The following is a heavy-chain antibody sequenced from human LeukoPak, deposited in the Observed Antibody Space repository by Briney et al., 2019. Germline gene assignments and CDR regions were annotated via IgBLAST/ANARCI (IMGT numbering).Heavy chain of an antibody. CDR3: ARDCSSTSCYRAFDY. J-gene: IGHJ4*02. CDR2: IYSSGST. CDR1: GGSISSYY. D-gene: IGHD2-2*01. V-gene: IGHV4-4*07. Sequence: SETLSLTCTVSGGSISSYYWSWIRQPAGKGLEWIGRIYSSGSTNYNPSLKSRVTMSVDTSKNQFSLKLSSVTPADTAVYYCARDCSSTSCYRAFDYWGQGTLVTVSS.